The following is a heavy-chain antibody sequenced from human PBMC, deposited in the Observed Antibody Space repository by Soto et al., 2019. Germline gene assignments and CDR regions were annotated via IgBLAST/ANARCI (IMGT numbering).Heavy chain of an antibody. V-gene: IGHV3-43D*04. Sequence: GGSLRLSCAASGFTFDDYAMHWVRQAPGKXLEWVSLTSWDGGSTYYADSVKGRFTISRDNSKNSLYLQMNSLRAEDTALYYCAKDRTAQSPFEYYGMDVWGQGTTVTVSS. CDR1: GFTFDDYA. J-gene: IGHJ6*02. CDR2: TSWDGGST. D-gene: IGHD5-18*01. CDR3: AKDRTAQSPFEYYGMDV.